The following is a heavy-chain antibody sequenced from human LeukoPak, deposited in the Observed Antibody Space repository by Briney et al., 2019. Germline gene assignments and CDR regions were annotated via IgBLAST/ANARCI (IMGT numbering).Heavy chain of an antibody. Sequence: PSETLSLTCAVYGGSFSGYYWSWIRQPPGKGLEWIGEINHSGSTNNNPSLKSRVTISVDTSKNQFSLKVNSVTAADTAVYYCAREGGYSYGDAPLHFDYWGQGTLVTVSS. V-gene: IGHV4-34*01. CDR2: INHSGST. CDR3: AREGGYSYGDAPLHFDY. J-gene: IGHJ4*02. D-gene: IGHD5-18*01. CDR1: GGSFSGYY.